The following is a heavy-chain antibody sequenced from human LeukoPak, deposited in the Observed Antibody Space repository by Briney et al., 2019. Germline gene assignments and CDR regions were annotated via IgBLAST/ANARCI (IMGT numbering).Heavy chain of an antibody. CDR3: ARGSRREGGNWFDP. CDR2: IYYSGST. Sequence: PSETLSLTCTVSGGSISSCYWSWIRQPPGKGLEWIGYIYYSGSTNYNPSLKSRVTISVDTSKNQFSLKLSSVTAADTAVYYCARGSRREGGNWFDPWGQGTLVTVSS. V-gene: IGHV4-59*01. J-gene: IGHJ5*02. CDR1: GGSISSCY. D-gene: IGHD1-26*01.